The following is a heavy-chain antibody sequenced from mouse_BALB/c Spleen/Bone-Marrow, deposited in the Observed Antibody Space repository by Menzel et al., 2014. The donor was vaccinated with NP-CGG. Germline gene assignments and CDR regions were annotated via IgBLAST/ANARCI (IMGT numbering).Heavy chain of an antibody. CDR3: ARNTQFAY. V-gene: IGHV14-3*02. J-gene: IGHJ3*01. Sequence: EVKLQESGAELVKPGASVKLSCTASGFNIKDTYMHWVKQRPEQGLEWIGRTDPANGNTKYDPKFQGKATITADTSSNTAYLQLSSLTSEDTAVYYCARNTQFAYWGQGTLVTVSA. D-gene: IGHD5-1-1*01. CDR1: GFNIKDTY. CDR2: TDPANGNT.